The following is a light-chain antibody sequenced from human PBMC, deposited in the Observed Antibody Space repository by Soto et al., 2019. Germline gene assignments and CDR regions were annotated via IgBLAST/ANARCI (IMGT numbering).Light chain of an antibody. Sequence: DLQMTHSPSSLSASVGDRVTITCRASQSISSYLNWYQQKPGKAPKLLIYAASTLQSGVPSRFGGSGSGTEFTLTISSLQPEDFATYSCQQLNSYPLTFGGGTKVDIK. CDR3: QQLNSYPLT. CDR1: QSISSY. V-gene: IGKV1-9*01. J-gene: IGKJ4*01. CDR2: AAS.